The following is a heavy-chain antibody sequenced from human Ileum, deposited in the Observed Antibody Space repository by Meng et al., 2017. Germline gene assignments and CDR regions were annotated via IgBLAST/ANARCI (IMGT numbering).Heavy chain of an antibody. CDR1: GDPMSNSY. CDR3: AKGNGWFYF. D-gene: IGHD2-8*01. J-gene: IGHJ5*01. CDR2: IYYTGST. V-gene: IGHV4-59*01. Sequence: SETLSLTCTVSGDPMSNSYWSWVRQPPGKGLEWIGYIYYTGSTNYNPSLKSRVTISLDTSKKQFSLFLNSVTAADTAVYYCAKGNGWFYFWGQGTLVTVSS.